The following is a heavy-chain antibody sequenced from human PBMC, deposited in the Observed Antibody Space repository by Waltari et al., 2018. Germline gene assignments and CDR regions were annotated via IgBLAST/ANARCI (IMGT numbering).Heavy chain of an antibody. Sequence: QVQLQESGPGLVKPSQTLSLTCTVSGGSISSGGYYWSWIRPHPGKGLEWIGYIYYSGSTYYNPSLKSRVTISVDTSKNQFSLKLSSVTAADTAVYYCARLEGYDSSGYYYYYWGQGTLVTVSS. J-gene: IGHJ4*02. CDR3: ARLEGYDSSGYYYYY. V-gene: IGHV4-31*03. CDR2: IYYSGST. D-gene: IGHD3-22*01. CDR1: GGSISSGGYY.